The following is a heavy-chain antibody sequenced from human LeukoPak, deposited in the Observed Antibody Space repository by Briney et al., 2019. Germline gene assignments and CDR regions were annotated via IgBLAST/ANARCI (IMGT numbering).Heavy chain of an antibody. Sequence: ASVKVSCKASGHTFTGYYMHWVRQAPGQGLGWMGWINPNSGGTNYAQKFQGRVTMTRDTSISTAYMELSRLRSDDTAVYYCARDYYYIVVVPAAADAFDIWGQGTMVTVSS. CDR2: INPNSGGT. CDR3: ARDYYYIVVVPAAADAFDI. J-gene: IGHJ3*02. V-gene: IGHV1-2*02. CDR1: GHTFTGYY. D-gene: IGHD2-2*01.